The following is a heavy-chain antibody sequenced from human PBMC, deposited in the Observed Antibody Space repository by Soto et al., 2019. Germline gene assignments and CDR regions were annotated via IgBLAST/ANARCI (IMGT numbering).Heavy chain of an antibody. CDR1: GFTFSSYA. CDR3: AKGGKDFRYYYYYYMDV. D-gene: IGHD2-15*01. Sequence: GGSLRLSCAASGFTFSSYAMSWVRQAPGKGLEWVSAISGSGGSTYYADSVKGRFTISRDNSKNTLYLQMNSLRAEDTAVYYCAKGGKDFRYYYYYYMDVWGKGTTVTVSS. CDR2: ISGSGGST. J-gene: IGHJ6*03. V-gene: IGHV3-23*01.